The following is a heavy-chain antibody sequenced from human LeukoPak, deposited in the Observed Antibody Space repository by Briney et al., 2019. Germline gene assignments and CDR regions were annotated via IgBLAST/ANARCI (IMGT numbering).Heavy chain of an antibody. CDR3: ARRNAMDV. CDR1: GFTFSSYG. V-gene: IGHV3-30*03. Sequence: GRSLRLSCAASGFTFSSYGMHWVRQAPGKGLEWVAVISHDGSERYYVDSVKGRFTISRDDAKSSLYLQMNSLRAEDTAVYYCARRNAMDVWGQGTTVIVFS. CDR2: ISHDGSER. J-gene: IGHJ6*02.